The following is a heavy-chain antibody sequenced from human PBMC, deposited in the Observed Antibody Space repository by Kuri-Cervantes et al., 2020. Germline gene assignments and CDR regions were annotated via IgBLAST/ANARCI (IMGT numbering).Heavy chain of an antibody. J-gene: IGHJ4*02. D-gene: IGHD6-19*01. CDR2: INPSGGST. CDR3: ARCVGSGWYFNDY. V-gene: IGHV1-46*01. CDR1: GYTLTELS. Sequence: ASVKVSCKVSGYTLTELSMHWVRQAPGQGLEWMGIINPSGGSTSYAQKFQGRVTMTRDTSTSTVYMELSSLRSEDTAVYYCARCVGSGWYFNDYWGQGTLVTVSS.